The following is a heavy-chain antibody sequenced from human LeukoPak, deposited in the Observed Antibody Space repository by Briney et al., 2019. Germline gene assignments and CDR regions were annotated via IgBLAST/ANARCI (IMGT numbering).Heavy chain of an antibody. V-gene: IGHV3-23*01. CDR1: GFTFNIYA. Sequence: GGSLRLSCAASGFTFNIYAMTWVRQAPGGGLEWVSTIRGPDGSTYYADSVKGRFTISRDTYKSTLYLQMNSLRVDDTAIYFCAKTGDGGTYFAEYFHHWGQGTLVTVSS. CDR3: AKTGDGGTYFAEYFHH. CDR2: IRGPDGST. J-gene: IGHJ1*01. D-gene: IGHD3-16*01.